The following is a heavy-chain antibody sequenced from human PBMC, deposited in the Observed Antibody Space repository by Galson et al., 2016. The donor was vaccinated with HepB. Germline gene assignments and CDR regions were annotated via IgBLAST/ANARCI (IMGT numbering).Heavy chain of an antibody. CDR2: ISGRGSST. D-gene: IGHD2-15*01. CDR3: AKVYCSGANCPAGSYYFDY. J-gene: IGHJ4*02. Sequence: SLRLSCAGSGFTFSSYAMSWVRQAPGKGLEWVSVISGRGSSTYYADSVKGRFTISRDTSKNTLFLHMTSLRAEDTAIYYCAKVYCSGANCPAGSYYFDYWGQGTLVTVSS. CDR1: GFTFSSYA. V-gene: IGHV3-23*01.